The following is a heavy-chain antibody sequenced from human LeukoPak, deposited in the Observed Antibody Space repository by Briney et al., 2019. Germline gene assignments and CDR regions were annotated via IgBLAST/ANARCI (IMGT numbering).Heavy chain of an antibody. Sequence: SETLSLTCTVSGDSISSSNSYRGWIRQPPGKGLEWIGSLYYSGSSYYNPSLKSRVTISADTSKNQFSLKPTSVTAADTAVYYCARADYCSSTSCRVAFDIWGQGTMVTVSS. V-gene: IGHV4-39*01. CDR1: GDSISSSNSY. CDR2: LYYSGSS. J-gene: IGHJ3*02. D-gene: IGHD2-2*01. CDR3: ARADYCSSTSCRVAFDI.